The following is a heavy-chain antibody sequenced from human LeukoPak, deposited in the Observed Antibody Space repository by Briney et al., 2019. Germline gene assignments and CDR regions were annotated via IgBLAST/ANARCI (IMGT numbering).Heavy chain of an antibody. CDR2: IYYSGST. Sequence: SETLSLTCTVSGGSISSYYWSWIRQPPGQGLEWIGYIYYSGSTNYNPSLKSRVTISVDTSKNQFSLKLSPGTAADTAVYYCARDWGSGSYFAWFDPWGQGTRVTVSS. CDR1: GGSISSYY. D-gene: IGHD1-26*01. J-gene: IGHJ5*02. CDR3: ARDWGSGSYFAWFDP. V-gene: IGHV4-59*01.